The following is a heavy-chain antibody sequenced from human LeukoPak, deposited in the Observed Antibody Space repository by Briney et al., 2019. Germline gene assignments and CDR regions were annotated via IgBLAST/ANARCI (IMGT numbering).Heavy chain of an antibody. CDR2: VYHSGST. Sequence: PSGTLSLTCAVSGGSISNSNYWSWVRQPPGKGLEWIGEVYHSGSTNYNPSLKRRVSISVDKSKNQFSLSLRFVTAADTAVYYCASRALDYRGQGILVTVSS. J-gene: IGHJ4*02. V-gene: IGHV4-4*02. CDR3: ASRALDY. CDR1: GGSISNSNY.